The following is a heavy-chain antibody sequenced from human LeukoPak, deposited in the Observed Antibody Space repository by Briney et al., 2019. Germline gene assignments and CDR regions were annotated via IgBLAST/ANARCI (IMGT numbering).Heavy chain of an antibody. CDR2: SAGSGGST. V-gene: IGHV3-23*01. CDR3: AQEHFDTSGYYSRFDN. Sequence: GGSLRLSCAAAGFTFPRHAMSWVRQAPGKGLEWVASSAGSGGSTHYADSVKGRLTISRDNSQNTVYLHTNSLRADDTAVYYCAQEHFDTSGYYSRFDNWGQGILVTVSS. CDR1: GFTFPRHA. D-gene: IGHD3-22*01. J-gene: IGHJ4*02.